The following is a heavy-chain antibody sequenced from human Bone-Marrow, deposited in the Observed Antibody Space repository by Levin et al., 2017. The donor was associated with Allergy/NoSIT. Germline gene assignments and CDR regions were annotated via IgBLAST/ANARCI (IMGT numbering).Heavy chain of an antibody. CDR1: GFTFRAFA. Sequence: QAGGSLRLSCATSGFTFRAFAMHWVRQAPGKGLEWVASISYDGTDKYYADSVRGRFTVSRDNSKTTLYLQMNSLRAEDSAVYYCTRTGVEVAGPFDYWGQGTLVTVSS. J-gene: IGHJ4*02. CDR2: ISYDGTDK. D-gene: IGHD5-24*01. CDR3: TRTGVEVAGPFDY. V-gene: IGHV3-30-3*01.